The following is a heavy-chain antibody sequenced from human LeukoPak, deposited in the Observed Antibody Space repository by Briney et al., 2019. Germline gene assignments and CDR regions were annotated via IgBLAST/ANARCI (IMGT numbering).Heavy chain of an antibody. CDR3: ARSDNLYDFWSGYYRQWFDP. V-gene: IGHV4-34*01. CDR1: GGSFSGYY. Sequence: PSETLSLTCAVYGGSFSGYYWSWIRQPPGKGLEWIGEINHSGSTNYNPSLKSRVTISVDTSKNQFSLKLSSVTAADTAVYYCARSDNLYDFWSGYYRQWFDPWGQGTLVTVSS. D-gene: IGHD3-3*01. CDR2: INHSGST. J-gene: IGHJ5*02.